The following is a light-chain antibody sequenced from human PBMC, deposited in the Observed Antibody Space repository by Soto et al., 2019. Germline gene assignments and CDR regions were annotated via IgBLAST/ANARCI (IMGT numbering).Light chain of an antibody. CDR1: QSISNW. V-gene: IGKV1D-12*01. Sequence: DIQMTQSPSSVSASVGHRVTITCRASQSISNWLAWYQQKLGKAPKLLIYDTFTLQSGVPSRFSGSGSGTDFTLTISSLQPEDFATYYCQQANSFPLTLGGGTKVDIK. CDR2: DTF. J-gene: IGKJ4*01. CDR3: QQANSFPLT.